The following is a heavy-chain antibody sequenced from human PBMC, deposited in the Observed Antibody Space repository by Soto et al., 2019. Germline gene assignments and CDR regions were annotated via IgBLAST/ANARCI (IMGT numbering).Heavy chain of an antibody. V-gene: IGHV3-23*01. Sequence: GGSLRLSCVASEFTFSSYAMSWVRQAPGKGLEWVSAISGSGGSTYYADSVRGRFAVSRDNSKSTLYLQMNSLRDEDTAVYYCAKVPTGEMATVFQAFDIWGQGTMVTVSS. CDR1: EFTFSSYA. CDR2: ISGSGGST. J-gene: IGHJ3*02. CDR3: AKVPTGEMATVFQAFDI. D-gene: IGHD4-4*01.